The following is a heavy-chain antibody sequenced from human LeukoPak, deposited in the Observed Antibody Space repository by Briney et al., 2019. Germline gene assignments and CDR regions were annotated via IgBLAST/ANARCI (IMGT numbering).Heavy chain of an antibody. Sequence: PGGSLRLSCAASGFTFDDYAMHRVRQAPGKGLEWVSLISGDGGSTYYADSVKGRFTISRDNSKNSLYLQMNSLRTEDTALYYCAKDLCGGDCYIHDYWGQGTLVTVSS. CDR3: AKDLCGGDCYIHDY. J-gene: IGHJ4*02. D-gene: IGHD2-21*02. CDR1: GFTFDDYA. CDR2: ISGDGGST. V-gene: IGHV3-43*02.